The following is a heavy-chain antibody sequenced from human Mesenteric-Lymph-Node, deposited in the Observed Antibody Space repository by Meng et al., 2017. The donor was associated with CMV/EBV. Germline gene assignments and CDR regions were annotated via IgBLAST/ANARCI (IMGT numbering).Heavy chain of an antibody. D-gene: IGHD3-3*01. CDR2: IKQDGSEK. Sequence: GGSLRLSCAASGFTFGRYWMTWVRQAPGKGLQWVANIKQDGSEKNYVDSVKGRFTISRDDAKNSLYLQMNSLRADDTAVYYCARYDFWSAEGGDYYGMDVWGQGTTVTVSS. CDR3: ARYDFWSAEGGDYYGMDV. J-gene: IGHJ6*02. CDR1: GFTFGRYW. V-gene: IGHV3-7*01.